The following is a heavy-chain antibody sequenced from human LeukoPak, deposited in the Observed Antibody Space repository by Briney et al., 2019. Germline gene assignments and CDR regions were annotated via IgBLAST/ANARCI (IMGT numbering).Heavy chain of an antibody. CDR3: AREIRSATRDDAFDI. J-gene: IGHJ3*02. CDR1: GFTFSDYY. CDR2: ISSGGSTI. V-gene: IGHV3-11*01. D-gene: IGHD2-15*01. Sequence: PGGSLRLSCAASGFTFSDYYMSWIRQAPGKGLEWVSYISSGGSTIYYADSVKGRFTISRDNAKNSLYLQMNSLRAEDTAVYYCAREIRSATRDDAFDIWGQGTMVTVSS.